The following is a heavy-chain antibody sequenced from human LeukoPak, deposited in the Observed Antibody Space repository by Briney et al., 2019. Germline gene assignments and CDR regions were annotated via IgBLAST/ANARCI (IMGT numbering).Heavy chain of an antibody. J-gene: IGHJ3*02. CDR3: AKDPDFWSGSYDAFDI. Sequence: GGSLRLSCTASGFIFRDYVMSWVRQAPGKGLEWVSAISGSGGSTYYADSVKGRFTISRDNSKNTLYLQMNSLRAEDTAVYYCAKDPDFWSGSYDAFDIWGQGTMVTVSS. V-gene: IGHV3-23*01. CDR2: ISGSGGST. CDR1: GFIFRDYV. D-gene: IGHD3-3*01.